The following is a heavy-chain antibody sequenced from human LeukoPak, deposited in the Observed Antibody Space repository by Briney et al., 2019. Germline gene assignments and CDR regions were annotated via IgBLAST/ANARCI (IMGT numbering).Heavy chain of an antibody. CDR3: ANRLGDPRAFDY. J-gene: IGHJ4*02. CDR2: ISGTSGTI. V-gene: IGHV3-23*01. D-gene: IGHD2-21*02. CDR1: GFTFSNYA. Sequence: GGSLRLSCAASGFTFSNYAMSWVRQAPGKGLEWVSGISGTSGTINYAAPVKGRFTISRDNSKNTLYLQMNSLRVDDMAVYYCANRLGDPRAFDYWGQGTLVTVSS.